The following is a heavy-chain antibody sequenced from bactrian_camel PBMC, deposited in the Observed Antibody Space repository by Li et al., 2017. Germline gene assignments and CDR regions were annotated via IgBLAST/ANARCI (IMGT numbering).Heavy chain of an antibody. J-gene: IGHJ4*01. CDR1: RFSSYW. CDR3: LAWRETGDGPYHF. CDR2: IDSDGRTT. V-gene: IGHV3S6*01. D-gene: IGHD7*01. Sequence: HVQLVESGGGLVQPGGSVRLSCAGSRFSSYWTYWVRQAPGKGLEWVSSIDSDGRTTNYATSVIGRFTVSRGNAKNTMYLQMNSLRPEDTAVYYCLAWRETGDGPYHFGGQGTQVTVS.